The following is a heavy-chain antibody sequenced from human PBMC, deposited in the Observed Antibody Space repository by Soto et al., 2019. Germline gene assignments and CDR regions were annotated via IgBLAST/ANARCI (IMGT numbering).Heavy chain of an antibody. J-gene: IGHJ4*02. V-gene: IGHV1-46*01. CDR2: INPSVGST. CDR1: GYCFTSYS. CDR3: ARASEGRDDFESSGEFDS. D-gene: IGHD2-15*01. Sequence: VQLAQSGAEVKKPGASVTVSCKASGYCFTSYSMHWVRQAPGQGLEWMGMINPSVGSTNYAQRFQGRVTMTRDTSTNTVYMELSSLRSEDTAVYYCARASEGRDDFESSGEFDSLGQGTLGTVSS.